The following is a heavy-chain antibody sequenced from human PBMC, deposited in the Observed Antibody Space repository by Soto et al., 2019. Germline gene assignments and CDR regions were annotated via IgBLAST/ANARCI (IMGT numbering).Heavy chain of an antibody. CDR2: IYGSGSA. J-gene: IGHJ6*02. V-gene: IGHV4-4*07. CDR3: ARDYFGSASSD. Sequence: QVHLQESGPGLVKPSETLSLTCTVSGGSISSYYWSWIRQPAGKGLELIGRIYGSGSASYNPSLKSRVTMSLDTSKNQFSLKLSSVTAADTALYSCARDYFGSASSDWGQGTTVTVSS. D-gene: IGHD3-10*01. CDR1: GGSISSYY.